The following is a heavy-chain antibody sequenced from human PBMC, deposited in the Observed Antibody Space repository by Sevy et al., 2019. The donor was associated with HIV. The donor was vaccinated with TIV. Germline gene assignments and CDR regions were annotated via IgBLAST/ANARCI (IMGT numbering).Heavy chain of an antibody. D-gene: IGHD6-6*01. CDR3: AKDNRPATMSNSSYYYYYGMDV. V-gene: IGHV3-9*01. CDR1: GFRFSDYA. CDR2: ISWNSVSL. Sequence: GGSLRLSCAASGFRFSDYAMHWVRQAPGKGLEWVSGISWNSVSLDYADSVKGRFTISRDNAKNSLYLQMNRLRSEDTALYYCAKDNRPATMSNSSYYYYYGMDVWGQVTTVTVSS. J-gene: IGHJ6*02.